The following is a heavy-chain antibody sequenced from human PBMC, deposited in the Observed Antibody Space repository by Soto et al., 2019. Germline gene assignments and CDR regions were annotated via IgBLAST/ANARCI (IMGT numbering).Heavy chain of an antibody. CDR2: IGTAGDT. V-gene: IGHV3-13*01. J-gene: IGHJ5*02. D-gene: IGHD6-19*01. CDR1: GFTFSSYD. Sequence: GGSLRLSCAASGFTFSSYDMHWVRQATGKGLEWVSAIGTAGDTYYPGSVKGRFTISRENAKNSLYLQMNSLRAGDTAVYYCARGIGQWLENWFDPWGQGTLVTVSS. CDR3: ARGIGQWLENWFDP.